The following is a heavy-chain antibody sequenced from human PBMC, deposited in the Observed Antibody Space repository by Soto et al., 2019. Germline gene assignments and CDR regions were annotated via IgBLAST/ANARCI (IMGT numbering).Heavy chain of an antibody. J-gene: IGHJ3*02. V-gene: IGHV1-18*01. CDR3: ARGGITMIVVVIDDAFDI. CDR1: GYTFTSYG. Sequence: ASVKVSCKASGYTFTSYGISWVRQAPGQGLEWMGWISAYNGNTNYAQKLQGRVTMTTDTSTSTAYMELRSLRYDDTAVYYCARGGITMIVVVIDDAFDIWGQGTMVTVSS. D-gene: IGHD3-22*01. CDR2: ISAYNGNT.